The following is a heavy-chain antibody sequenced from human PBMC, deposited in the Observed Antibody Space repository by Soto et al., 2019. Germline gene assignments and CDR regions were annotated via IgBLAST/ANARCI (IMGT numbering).Heavy chain of an antibody. CDR3: AADFSGSYYGMDV. CDR1: GFTFTSSA. D-gene: IGHD1-26*01. V-gene: IGHV1-58*01. CDR2: IVVGSGNT. J-gene: IGHJ6*02. Sequence: SVKVSCKASGFTFTSSAVQWVRQARGQRLEWIGWIVVGSGNTNYAQKFQERVTITRDMSTSTAYMELSSLRSEDTAVYYCAADFSGSYYGMDVWSQGTTVTVSS.